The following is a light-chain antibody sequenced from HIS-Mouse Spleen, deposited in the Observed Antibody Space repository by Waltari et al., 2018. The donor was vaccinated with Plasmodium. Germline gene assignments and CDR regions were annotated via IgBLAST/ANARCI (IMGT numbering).Light chain of an antibody. Sequence: SYELTQPPSVSVSPGQTARITCSGDALPKPYAYWYQQKPGQAPVPVISKDSERPSGVPERFSGSSSGTTVTLTISGVQAEDEADYYCQSADSSGTPNWVFGGGTKLTVL. J-gene: IGLJ3*02. CDR1: ALPKPY. CDR2: KDS. V-gene: IGLV3-25*03. CDR3: QSADSSGTPNWV.